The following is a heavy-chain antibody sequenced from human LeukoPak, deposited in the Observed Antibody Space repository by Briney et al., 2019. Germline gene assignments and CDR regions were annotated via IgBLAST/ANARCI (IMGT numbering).Heavy chain of an antibody. D-gene: IGHD1-26*01. J-gene: IGHJ3*02. CDR1: GFAFSSYA. V-gene: IGHV3-23*01. CDR2: ISGSGGST. Sequence: PGGSLRLSCAASGFAFSSYAMSWVRQAPGKGLEWVSAISGSGGSTYYADSVKGRFTISRDNSKNTLYLQMNSLRAEDTAVYYCARTSVSGSAKLDAFDIWGQGTMVTASS. CDR3: ARTSVSGSAKLDAFDI.